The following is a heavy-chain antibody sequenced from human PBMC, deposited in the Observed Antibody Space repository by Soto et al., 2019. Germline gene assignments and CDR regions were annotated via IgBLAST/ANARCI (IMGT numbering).Heavy chain of an antibody. CDR1: RVTFSSYA. D-gene: IGHD3-10*01. CDR3: ARDLGYYASGRDY. CDR2: IIPIFGTA. V-gene: IGHV1-69*01. J-gene: IGHJ4*02. Sequence: QVQLVQSGAEVKKPGSSVRVSCKASRVTFSSYAIILVRQAPGQVLEWMGGIIPIFGTANYAQKFQCRVTITADESRSTAYMELSSLRSEDTAVYYCARDLGYYASGRDYWGQGTLVTVST.